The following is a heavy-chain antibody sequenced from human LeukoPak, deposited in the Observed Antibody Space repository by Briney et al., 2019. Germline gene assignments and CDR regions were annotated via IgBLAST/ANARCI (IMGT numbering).Heavy chain of an antibody. Sequence: PGGSLRLSCAGSGFMFSSYWIYWVRQAPGKGLEWVANIKQDGSEKYYVDSVKGRFTISRDNAKNSLYLQMNSLRAEDTAVYYCARGTIAAAGYYYFDYWGQGTQVTASS. CDR2: IKQDGSEK. V-gene: IGHV3-7*04. CDR3: ARGTIAAAGYYYFDY. J-gene: IGHJ4*01. D-gene: IGHD6-13*01. CDR1: GFMFSSYW.